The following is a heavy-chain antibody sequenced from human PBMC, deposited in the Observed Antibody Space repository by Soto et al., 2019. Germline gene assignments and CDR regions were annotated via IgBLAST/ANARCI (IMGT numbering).Heavy chain of an antibody. CDR1: DDSFRGAAYY. V-gene: IGHV4-61*08. CDR2: TYYNEDI. Sequence: SETLSLTCTVSDDSFRGAAYYWSWIRQPLGKGPEWSGYTYYNEDIQYSPSVSSRVTVSVDTSKNQFSLRLSSVTAADTAVYFCARGPGYIDVWRAVDFWGLGVLVTVSS. J-gene: IGHJ4*01. D-gene: IGHD6-25*01. CDR3: ARGPGYIDVWRAVDF.